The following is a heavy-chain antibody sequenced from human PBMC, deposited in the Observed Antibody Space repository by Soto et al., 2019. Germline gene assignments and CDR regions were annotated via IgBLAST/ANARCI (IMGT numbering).Heavy chain of an antibody. CDR2: ISGSGGST. V-gene: IGHV3-23*01. CDR3: ARGVPAAATDY. D-gene: IGHD6-13*01. J-gene: IGHJ4*02. CDR1: GFTFSSYA. Sequence: EVQLLESGGGLVQPGGSLRLSCAASGFTFSSYAMRWVRQAPGKGLEWVSAISGSGGSTYYADSVKGRFTISRDNSKNTLDLQMNSLRVEDTAIYYCARGVPAAATDYWGQGTLVTVSS.